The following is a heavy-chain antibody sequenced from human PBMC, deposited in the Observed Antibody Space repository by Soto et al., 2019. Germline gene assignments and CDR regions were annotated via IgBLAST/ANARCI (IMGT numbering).Heavy chain of an antibody. Sequence: QVQLVESGGGVVQPGRSLRLSCAASGFTFSSYAMHWVRQAPGKGLEWVAVISYDGSNKYYADSVKGRFIISRDISMNTLYLQMNSLRPEDTAVYYCARAGGLLLDYWGQGTLVTVSS. J-gene: IGHJ4*02. D-gene: IGHD2-15*01. V-gene: IGHV3-30-3*01. CDR2: ISYDGSNK. CDR1: GFTFSSYA. CDR3: ARAGGLLLDY.